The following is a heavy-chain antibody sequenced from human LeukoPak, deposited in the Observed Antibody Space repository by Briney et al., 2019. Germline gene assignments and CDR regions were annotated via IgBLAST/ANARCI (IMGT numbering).Heavy chain of an antibody. CDR2: INSDGNNT. D-gene: IGHD3-22*01. Sequence: SGGSLRLSCVASGFTFSSYWMHWVRQAPGKGLVWVSRINSDGNNTNYADSVKGRFTISRDNAKNTVYLQMNSLRVEDTAVYYCARDLNYYESSDLWFDPWGQGTLVTVSS. CDR3: ARDLNYYESSDLWFDP. CDR1: GFTFSSYW. V-gene: IGHV3-74*01. J-gene: IGHJ5*02.